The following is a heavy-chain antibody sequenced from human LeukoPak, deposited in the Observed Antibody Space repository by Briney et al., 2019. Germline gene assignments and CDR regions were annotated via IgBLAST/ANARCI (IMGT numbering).Heavy chain of an antibody. V-gene: IGHV3-7*04. D-gene: IGHD3-10*01. J-gene: IGHJ4*02. Sequence: GGSLRLSCAASGFTFSSYAMSWVRQAPGKGLEWVANIKQDGSEKYYVDSVKGRFTISRDNAKNSLYLQMNSLRAEDTAVYFCSRVLLWFGELWEYYFDYWGQGTLVTVSS. CDR2: IKQDGSEK. CDR3: SRVLLWFGELWEYYFDY. CDR1: GFTFSSYA.